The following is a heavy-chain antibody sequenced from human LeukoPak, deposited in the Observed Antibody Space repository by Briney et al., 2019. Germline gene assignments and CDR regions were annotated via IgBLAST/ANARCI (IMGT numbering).Heavy chain of an antibody. CDR3: ARDVVPAAISYYYGMDV. CDR1: GFTFSSYA. D-gene: IGHD2-2*02. Sequence: GGSLRLSCAASGFTFSSYAMHWVRQAPGKGLEWVAVISYDGSNKYYADSVKGRFTISRDNSKNTLYLQMNSLRAEDTAVYYCARDVVPAAISYYYGMDVWGQGTTVTVSS. V-gene: IGHV3-30-3*01. J-gene: IGHJ6*02. CDR2: ISYDGSNK.